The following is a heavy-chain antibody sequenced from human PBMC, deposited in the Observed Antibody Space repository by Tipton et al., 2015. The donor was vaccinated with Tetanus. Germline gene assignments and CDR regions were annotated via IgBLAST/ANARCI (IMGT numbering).Heavy chain of an antibody. V-gene: IGHV4-34*01. CDR2: INHSGST. CDR3: ARGGGSGSWDLDY. J-gene: IGHJ4*02. CDR1: GGSFSGYY. D-gene: IGHD3-10*01. Sequence: TLSLTCAVYGGSFSGYYWSWIRQPPGKGLEWIGEINHSGSTNYNPSLKSRVTISVDTSKNQFSLKLSSVTAADTAVYYCARGGGSGSWDLDYWGQGTLVTVSS.